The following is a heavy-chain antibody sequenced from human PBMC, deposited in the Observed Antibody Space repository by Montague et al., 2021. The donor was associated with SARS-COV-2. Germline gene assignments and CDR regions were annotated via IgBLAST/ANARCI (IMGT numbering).Heavy chain of an antibody. CDR1: GGSISGYY. D-gene: IGHD6-13*01. V-gene: IGHV4-59*08. CDR3: ATHRQHHNH. Sequence: SETLSLTCTVSGGSISGYYWTWIRQPPGKGLEWIGYIFYNGDTNYNPSLKSRVTISVDTSKNQFSLKLSSVTVADTAVYYCATHRQHHNHWGQGTMVAVSS. CDR2: IFYNGDT. J-gene: IGHJ5*02.